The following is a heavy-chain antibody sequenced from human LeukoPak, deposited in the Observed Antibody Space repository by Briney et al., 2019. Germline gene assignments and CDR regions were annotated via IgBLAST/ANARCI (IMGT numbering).Heavy chain of an antibody. Sequence: GGSLRLSCAASGFTFSDFYMSWIRQAPGKGLEWVSYIYSSGNTIHYADSVKDRFTISRDNAKNSLYLQMNSLRAEDMAVYYCAFQGSRTYHYYMDFWGTGTTVSVCS. V-gene: IGHV3-11*01. J-gene: IGHJ6*03. CDR1: GFTFSDFY. CDR2: IYSSGNTI. CDR3: AFQGSRTYHYYMDF.